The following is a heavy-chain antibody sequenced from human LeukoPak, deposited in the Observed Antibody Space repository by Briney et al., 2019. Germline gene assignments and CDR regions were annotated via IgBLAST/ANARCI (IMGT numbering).Heavy chain of an antibody. CDR1: GCTISSYSYY. V-gene: IGHV4-61*02. CDR2: IYTSGYT. CDR3: AREWQGDTVGYYYYGMDV. J-gene: IGHJ6*01. Sequence: SETLSLTCTVSGCTISSYSYYWIWIRQPAGKGLEWIGRIYTSGYTNYNPSLKSRVTISVDPSTNQFSLKLSSVTAADTAVYYCAREWQGDTVGYYYYGMDVWGQGTTVTVSS. D-gene: IGHD2-21*02.